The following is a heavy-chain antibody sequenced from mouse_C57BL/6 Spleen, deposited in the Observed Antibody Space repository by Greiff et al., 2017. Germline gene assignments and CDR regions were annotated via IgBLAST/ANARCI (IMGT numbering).Heavy chain of an antibody. V-gene: IGHV1-26*01. CDR3: ARGGYGSSFDY. Sequence: EVQLQQSGPELVKPGASVKISCKASGYTFTDYYMNWVKQSHGKSLEWIGDINPNNGGTSYNQKFKGKDTLTVDKSSSTAYMELRSLTSEDSAVYYCARGGYGSSFDYWGQGTTLTVSS. J-gene: IGHJ2*01. CDR1: GYTFTDYY. D-gene: IGHD1-1*01. CDR2: INPNNGGT.